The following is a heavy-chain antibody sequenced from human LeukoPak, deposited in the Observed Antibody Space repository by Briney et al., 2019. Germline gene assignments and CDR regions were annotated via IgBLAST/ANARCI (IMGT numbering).Heavy chain of an antibody. CDR3: AKDNYYDSSGYFDY. J-gene: IGHJ4*02. Sequence: GGSLRLSCAAFGFTFYDYAMHWVRQAPGKGLEWVSGISWNSGSIGYADSVKGRFTISRDNAKNSLYLQMNSLRAEDTALYYCAKDNYYDSSGYFDYWGQGTLVTVSS. V-gene: IGHV3-9*01. D-gene: IGHD3-22*01. CDR1: GFTFYDYA. CDR2: ISWNSGSI.